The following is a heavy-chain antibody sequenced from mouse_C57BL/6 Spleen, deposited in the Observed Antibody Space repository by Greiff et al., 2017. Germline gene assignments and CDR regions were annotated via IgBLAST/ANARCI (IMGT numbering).Heavy chain of an antibody. CDR3: TRLLYAY. J-gene: IGHJ3*01. CDR2: IDPENGAT. V-gene: IGHV14-4*01. CDR1: GFNIKDDY. D-gene: IGHD2-13*01. Sequence: EVQLQQSGAELVRPGASVKLSCTASGFNIKDDYMHWVKQRPEQGLEWIGWIDPENGATEYASKFQGKATITADTSSNTAYLQLSSLTSEVTAVYYCTRLLYAYWGQGTLVTVSA.